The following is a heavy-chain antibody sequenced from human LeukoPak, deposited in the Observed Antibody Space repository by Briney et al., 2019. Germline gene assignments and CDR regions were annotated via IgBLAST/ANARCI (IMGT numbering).Heavy chain of an antibody. Sequence: GGSLRLSCAASGFTFSRYWMNWVRQAPGKGLEWVANIKQDGSEKYYVESVKGRFTISRDNSKNTLYLQMNSLRAEDTAVYYCAKDQVKWLVRGPKDYWGQGTLVTVSS. D-gene: IGHD6-19*01. CDR3: AKDQVKWLVRGPKDY. J-gene: IGHJ4*02. CDR2: IKQDGSEK. V-gene: IGHV3-7*01. CDR1: GFTFSRYW.